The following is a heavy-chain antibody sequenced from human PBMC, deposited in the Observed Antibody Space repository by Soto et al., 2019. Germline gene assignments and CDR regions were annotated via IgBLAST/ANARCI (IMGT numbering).Heavy chain of an antibody. CDR2: ISSSSSYI. CDR1: GFTFSSYS. Sequence: PGVSLRLSCAASGFTFSSYSMNWVRQAPGKGLEWVSSISSSSSYIYYADSVKGRFTISRDNAKNSLYLQMNSLRAEDTAVYYCARDVSGDFWSGYYLRWFDPWGQETLVTVSS. D-gene: IGHD3-3*01. V-gene: IGHV3-21*01. CDR3: ARDVSGDFWSGYYLRWFDP. J-gene: IGHJ5*02.